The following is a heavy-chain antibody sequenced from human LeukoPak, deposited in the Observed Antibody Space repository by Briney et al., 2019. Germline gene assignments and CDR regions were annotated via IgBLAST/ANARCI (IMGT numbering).Heavy chain of an antibody. CDR2: IWYDGSNK. Sequence: GGSLRLSCAASGFTFSSYVMHWVRQAPGKGLEWVAVIWYDGSNKYYADSVKGRFTISRDNSKNTLYLQMNSLRAEDTAVYYCAKDTKGYCSSWGQGTLVTVSS. CDR3: AKDTKGYCSS. D-gene: IGHD2-15*01. V-gene: IGHV3-33*06. J-gene: IGHJ4*02. CDR1: GFTFSSYV.